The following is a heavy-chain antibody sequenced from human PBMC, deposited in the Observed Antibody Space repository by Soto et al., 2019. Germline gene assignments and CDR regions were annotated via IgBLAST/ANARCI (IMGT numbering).Heavy chain of an antibody. CDR1: GGSVSSGSYY. J-gene: IGHJ6*03. CDR2: IYYSGST. CDR3: ARVLRDYPFYYYYMDV. V-gene: IGHV4-61*01. D-gene: IGHD4-17*01. Sequence: PSETLSLTCTVSGGSVSSGSYYWSWIRQPPGKGLEWIGYIYYSGSTNYNPSLKSRVTTSVDTSKNQFSLKLSSVTAADTAVYYCARVLRDYPFYYYYMDVRGKGTTVTVSS.